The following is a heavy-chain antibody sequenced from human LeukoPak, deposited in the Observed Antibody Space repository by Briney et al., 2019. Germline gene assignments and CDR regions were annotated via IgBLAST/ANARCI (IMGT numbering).Heavy chain of an antibody. V-gene: IGHV3-30*02. D-gene: IGHD5-12*01. CDR1: GFTFSSYG. Sequence: GGSLRLSCAASGFTFSSYGMHWVRQAPGKGLEWVAFIRYDGSNKYYADSVKGRFTISRDNSKNTLYRQMKSLRDEDTAVYYCAKGGGYEAQYYYYYLDVWGKGTTVTISS. CDR3: AKGGGYEAQYYYYYLDV. CDR2: IRYDGSNK. J-gene: IGHJ6*03.